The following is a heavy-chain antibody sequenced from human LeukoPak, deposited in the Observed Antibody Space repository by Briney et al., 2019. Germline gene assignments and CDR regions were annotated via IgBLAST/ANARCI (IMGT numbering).Heavy chain of an antibody. V-gene: IGHV5-51*01. CDR1: GYSFTSYW. J-gene: IGHJ5*02. CDR3: ARGIHRSSSWIGFDP. Sequence: GESLKISCKGSGYSFTSYWIGWVRQMPGKGLEWMGIIYPGDSDTKYSPSFQGQVTISADKSISTAYLQWSSLKASDTAMYYCARGIHRSSSWIGFDPWGQGTLVTVSS. D-gene: IGHD6-13*01. CDR2: IYPGDSDT.